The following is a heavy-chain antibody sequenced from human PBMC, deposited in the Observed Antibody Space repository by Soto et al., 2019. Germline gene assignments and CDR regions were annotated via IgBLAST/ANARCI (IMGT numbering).Heavy chain of an antibody. CDR1: GVSISDTSDY. V-gene: IGHV4-39*01. J-gene: IGHJ4*02. CDR2: IYFNGNT. CDR3: ARQGSY. Sequence: ETLALACHVSGVSISDTSDYWGWIRQPPGKGLEWIGTIYFNGNTFYNPSLKSRLTISVDTSKNQISLRLTSVTAADTAVYYCARQGSYWGQGTLVTVYS.